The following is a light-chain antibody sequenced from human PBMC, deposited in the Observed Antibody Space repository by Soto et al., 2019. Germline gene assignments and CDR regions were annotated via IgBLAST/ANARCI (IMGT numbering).Light chain of an antibody. CDR1: QTIISY. CDR2: AAS. Sequence: DIQMTQSPSSLSASVGERVTITCRASQTIISYLNWYQQKPGKAPKLLIYAASSLQSGVPSRFSGSGSGTDFTLTIGSLQPEDFATYYCQQSYSTPITFGQGTRLEIK. J-gene: IGKJ5*01. CDR3: QQSYSTPIT. V-gene: IGKV1-39*01.